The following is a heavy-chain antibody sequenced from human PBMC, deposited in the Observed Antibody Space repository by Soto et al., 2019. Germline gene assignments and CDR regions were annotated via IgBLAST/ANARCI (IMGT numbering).Heavy chain of an antibody. D-gene: IGHD5-12*01. CDR1: GFSFSSYA. V-gene: IGHV3-23*01. J-gene: IGHJ4*02. CDR2: VSGTGGST. Sequence: EVHLLESGGGLVQPGGSVRLSCAASGFSFSSYAMSWVRQAPGKGLEWVSSVSGTGGSTYYADSVKGRFTISRDNSKNKLYLQMNRLRAEDTAVYYCAKDSTRSFIVATNADFGSWGQGTLVTVSS. CDR3: AKDSTRSFIVATNADFGS.